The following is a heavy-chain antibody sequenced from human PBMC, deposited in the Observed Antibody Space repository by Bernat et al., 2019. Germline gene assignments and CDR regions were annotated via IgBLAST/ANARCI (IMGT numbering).Heavy chain of an antibody. V-gene: IGHV3-7*03. CDR2: IEHGGGEK. CDR1: GFIFSSFW. Sequence: EGQLVESGGGLVQPGGSLRLSCTASGFIFSSFWMSWVRQAPGKGLEWVDNIEHGGGEKNYVDYVKDRFTISRENGRSSVYLQMNTLRAEDTAMYYCARYCSSTACTDAFDIWGQGTMVTVSS. D-gene: IGHD2-2*01. CDR3: ARYCSSTACTDAFDI. J-gene: IGHJ3*02.